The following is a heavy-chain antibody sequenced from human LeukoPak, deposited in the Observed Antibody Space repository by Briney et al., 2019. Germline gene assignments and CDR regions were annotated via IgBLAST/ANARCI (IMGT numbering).Heavy chain of an antibody. CDR3: ARDQHYTVGDFDY. CDR2: IKSKVNGETI. V-gene: IGHV3-15*01. Sequence: GGSPRLSCAASGFTFSNAWLSWVRQAPEKGLEWVGRIKSKVNGETIDYAAPVKGRFTISRDDSKNTLYLQMNSLRAEDTAVYYCARDQHYTVGDFDYWGQGTLVTVSS. CDR1: GFTFSNAW. D-gene: IGHD3-16*01. J-gene: IGHJ4*02.